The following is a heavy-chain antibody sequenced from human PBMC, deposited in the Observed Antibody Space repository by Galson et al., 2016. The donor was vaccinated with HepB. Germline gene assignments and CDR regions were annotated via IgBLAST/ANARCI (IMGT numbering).Heavy chain of an antibody. D-gene: IGHD1-26*01. V-gene: IGHV3-30*18. CDR1: GFTFSNYD. CDR3: VKEGYCFFSDCDHSTPTDAFDI. J-gene: IGHJ3*02. Sequence: SLRLSCAASGFTFSNYDSHWVRQAPGKGLEWVALISYDGNHKYYADSVKGRFTISRDSSKNTLYLQMDSLSAEDTAVYYCVKEGYCFFSDCDHSTPTDAFDIWGQGTMVTVSS. CDR2: ISYDGNHK.